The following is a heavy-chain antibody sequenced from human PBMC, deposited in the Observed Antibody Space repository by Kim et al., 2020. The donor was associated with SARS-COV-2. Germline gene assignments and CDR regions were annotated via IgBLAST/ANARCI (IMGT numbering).Heavy chain of an antibody. CDR2: VNPSGVST. D-gene: IGHD5-12*01. CDR3: ARDMREEGYDDNYFYFGLDV. CDR1: GYTFTNYY. V-gene: IGHV1-46*01. Sequence: ASVKVSCKASGYTFTNYYVHWVRQVPGQGLEWMGLVNPSGVSTINAQKFQGRLTMTSDTSTSTVYMEVSSLRSEDTAVYYCARDMREEGYDDNYFYFGLDVWGQGTTVTVSS. J-gene: IGHJ6*02.